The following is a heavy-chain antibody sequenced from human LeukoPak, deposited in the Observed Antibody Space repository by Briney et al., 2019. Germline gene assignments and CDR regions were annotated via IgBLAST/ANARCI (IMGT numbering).Heavy chain of an antibody. CDR2: IYYSGST. J-gene: IGHJ4*02. Sequence: SETLSLTCTVSGGSINNYYWSWIRQPPGKGLEWIGYIYYSGSTNYNPSLKSRVTISVDTSKNQFSLKLSSVTAADTAVYYCAAGRAYYDSSGILDYWGQGTLVTVSS. CDR1: GGSINNYY. CDR3: AAGRAYYDSSGILDY. D-gene: IGHD3-22*01. V-gene: IGHV4-59*01.